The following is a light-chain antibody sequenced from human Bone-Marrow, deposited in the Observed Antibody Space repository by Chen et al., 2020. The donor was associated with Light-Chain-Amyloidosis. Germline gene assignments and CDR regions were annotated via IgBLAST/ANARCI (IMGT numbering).Light chain of an antibody. J-gene: IGLJ3*02. CDR2: RTS. V-gene: IGLV8-61*01. CDR3: DSSADNNTWV. CDR1: SGSVSTHYY. Sequence: TVVTQEPSFSVSPGGTVRLTSGLSSGSVSTHYYPGWYQQAPGQPPRTLIYRTSTRSSGVPDRFSGSILGNKAALTITGAQADDGSDYYCDSSADNNTWVFGGEAKLTVL.